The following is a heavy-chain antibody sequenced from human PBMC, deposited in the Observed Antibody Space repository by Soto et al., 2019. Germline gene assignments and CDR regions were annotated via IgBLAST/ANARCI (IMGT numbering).Heavy chain of an antibody. CDR3: AKDSQERQQLVRGGMDV. CDR2: ISGSGGST. J-gene: IGHJ6*02. D-gene: IGHD6-13*01. Sequence: LRLSCAASGFTFSSYAMSWVRQAPGKGLEWVSAISGSGGSTYYADSVKGRFTISRDNSKNTLYLQMNSLRAEDTAVYYCAKDSQERQQLVRGGMDVWGQGTTVTVSS. V-gene: IGHV3-23*01. CDR1: GFTFSSYA.